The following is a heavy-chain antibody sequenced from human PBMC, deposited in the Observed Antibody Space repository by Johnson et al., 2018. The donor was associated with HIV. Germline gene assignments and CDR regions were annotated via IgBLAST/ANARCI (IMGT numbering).Heavy chain of an antibody. CDR2: ISSTKNTI. V-gene: IGHV3-11*04. D-gene: IGHD4-23*01. CDR1: GFTFSDYY. Sequence: QVQLVESGGGVVQPGGSLRLSCAASGFTFSDYYMSWIRQAPGKGLEWVSYISSTKNTIYYADSVKGRFTISRDNSKNTLYLQMNSLRAEDTAMYYCAKSPAKDHGGNSGAFAIWGQGTMVTVSS. CDR3: AKSPAKDHGGNSGAFAI. J-gene: IGHJ3*02.